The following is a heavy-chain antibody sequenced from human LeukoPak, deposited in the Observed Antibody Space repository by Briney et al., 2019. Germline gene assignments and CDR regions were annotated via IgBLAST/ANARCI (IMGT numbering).Heavy chain of an antibody. Sequence: GGSLRLSCAASGFTFSTYAMSWVRQAPGKGLEWVAVIWYDGSNKYYADSVKGRFTISRDNSKNTLYLQMNSLRAEDTAVYYCAKLTSDFWSGYPAPFDYWGQGTLVTVSS. CDR3: AKLTSDFWSGYPAPFDY. D-gene: IGHD3-3*01. V-gene: IGHV3-30*02. J-gene: IGHJ4*02. CDR1: GFTFSTYA. CDR2: IWYDGSNK.